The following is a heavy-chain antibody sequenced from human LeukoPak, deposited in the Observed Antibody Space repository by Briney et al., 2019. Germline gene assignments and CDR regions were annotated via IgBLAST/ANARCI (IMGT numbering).Heavy chain of an antibody. CDR2: IYTSGST. CDR1: GGSISSGSYY. J-gene: IGHJ6*03. CDR3: ARDSSMYYYYYMDV. V-gene: IGHV4-61*02. Sequence: SQTLSLTCTVSGGSISSGSYYWSWIRQAAGKGLEWIGRIYTSGSTNYNPSLKSRVTISVDTSKNKFSLKLSSVTAADTAVYYCARDSSMYYYYYMDVWGKGPRSPSP.